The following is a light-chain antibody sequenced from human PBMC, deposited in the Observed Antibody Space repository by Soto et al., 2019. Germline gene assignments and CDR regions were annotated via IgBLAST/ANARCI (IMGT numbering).Light chain of an antibody. J-gene: IGKJ5*01. CDR1: QDISRY. V-gene: IGKV1-9*01. CDR2: AAS. CDR3: QQLYSYSS. Sequence: DIQLTQSPSFVSASVGERVTITCRASQDISRYSAWYQQKPGEAPKLLISAASTLQSGVPSRFSGSGSGTEFTLTVSYLLPEDFATYYCQQLYSYSSFGQGTRLENK.